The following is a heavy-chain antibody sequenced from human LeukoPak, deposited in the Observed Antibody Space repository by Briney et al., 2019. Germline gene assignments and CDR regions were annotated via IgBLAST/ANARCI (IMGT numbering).Heavy chain of an antibody. CDR1: GGSISSYY. Sequence: SETLSLTCTVSGGSISSYYWSWTRQPPGKGLEWIGYIYYSGSTNYNPSLKSRVTISVDTSKNQFSLKLSSVTAADTAVYYCARVGGITGSSVHPEFDYWGQGTLVTVSS. CDR3: ARVGGITGSSVHPEFDY. V-gene: IGHV4-59*01. CDR2: IYYSGST. J-gene: IGHJ4*02. D-gene: IGHD1-20*01.